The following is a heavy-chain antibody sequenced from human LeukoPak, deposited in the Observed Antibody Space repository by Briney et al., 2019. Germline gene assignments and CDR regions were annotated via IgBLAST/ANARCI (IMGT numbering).Heavy chain of an antibody. CDR1: GFTFSSYW. V-gene: IGHV3-74*01. Sequence: GGSLRLSCAASGFTFSSYWMHWVRQAPGKGLVWVSRINTDGSSTSYADSVKGRFTTSRDNAKNTLYLQMNSLRAEDTAVYCCARDPHIPYYYYYYMDVWGKGTTVTVSS. CDR3: ARDPHIPYYYYYYMDV. J-gene: IGHJ6*03. CDR2: INTDGSST. D-gene: IGHD2-21*01.